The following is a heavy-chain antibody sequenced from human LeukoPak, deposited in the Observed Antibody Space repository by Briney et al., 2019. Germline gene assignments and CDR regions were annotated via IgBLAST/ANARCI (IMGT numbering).Heavy chain of an antibody. CDR3: AKDPYYDFWSGYPHYYYYGMDV. CDR2: ISGSGGST. D-gene: IGHD3-3*01. Sequence: GGSLRLSCAASGFTFSSYAMSWVRQAPGKGLEWVSAISGSGGSTYYADSVKGRFTISRDNSKNTLYLQMNSLRAEDTAVYCCAKDPYYDFWSGYPHYYYYGMDVWGQGTTVTVSS. CDR1: GFTFSSYA. V-gene: IGHV3-23*01. J-gene: IGHJ6*02.